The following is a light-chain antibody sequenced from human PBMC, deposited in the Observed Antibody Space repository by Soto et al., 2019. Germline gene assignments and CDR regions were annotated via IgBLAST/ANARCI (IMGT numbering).Light chain of an antibody. Sequence: QSALTQPASVSGSPGQSITISCTGTSSDVGGYNYVSWYQQHPGQAPKLMIFEVNDRPSGVSHRFSGSKSGNTASLSISGLQAEYEADYYCCSYTTTSTLVFGTGTKVTVL. V-gene: IGLV2-14*01. CDR3: CSYTTTSTLV. CDR2: EVN. J-gene: IGLJ1*01. CDR1: SSDVGGYNY.